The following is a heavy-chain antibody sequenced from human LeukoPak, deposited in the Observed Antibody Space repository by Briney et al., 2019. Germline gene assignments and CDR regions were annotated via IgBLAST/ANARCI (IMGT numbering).Heavy chain of an antibody. Sequence: PSETLSLTCTVSGGSISSYYWSWIRQPPGKGLEWIGYIYYSGSTNYNPSLKSRVTISVDTSKNQFSLKLSSVTAADTAVYYCARHGGYSGYDFGVDWFDPWGQGTLVTVSS. D-gene: IGHD5-12*01. CDR1: GGSISSYY. CDR3: ARHGGYSGYDFGVDWFDP. J-gene: IGHJ5*02. CDR2: IYYSGST. V-gene: IGHV4-59*08.